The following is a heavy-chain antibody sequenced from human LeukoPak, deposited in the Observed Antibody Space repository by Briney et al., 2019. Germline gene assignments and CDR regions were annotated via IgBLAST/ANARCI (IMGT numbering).Heavy chain of an antibody. D-gene: IGHD6-13*01. CDR1: GFSISNYG. Sequence: GGSLRLSCAGSGFSISNYGMNWVRPAPGKGVEWLSYIRSDSSTKYYADSVEGRFTISRDNAQNSLYLQMNSLRDEDSGVYFCARDYSRWHGDFDVWGQGTMVTVSS. V-gene: IGHV3-48*02. CDR2: IRSDSSTK. J-gene: IGHJ3*01. CDR3: ARDYSRWHGDFDV.